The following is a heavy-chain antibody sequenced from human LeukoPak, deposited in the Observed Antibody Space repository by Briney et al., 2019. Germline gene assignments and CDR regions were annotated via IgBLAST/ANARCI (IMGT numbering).Heavy chain of an antibody. V-gene: IGHV3-7*03. CDR1: AFIFSGHC. CDR2: IKEDGSER. CDR3: TRRSSAAGRQYFDY. D-gene: IGHD6-13*01. J-gene: IGHJ4*02. Sequence: GGSLRLSCEGSAFIFSGHCMNWVRQTPGKGLEWVASIKEDGSERQYVDSVKGRFSISRDNTKGSLFLQLNSLKTEDTAVYYCTRRSSAAGRQYFDYWGQGTLVTVSS.